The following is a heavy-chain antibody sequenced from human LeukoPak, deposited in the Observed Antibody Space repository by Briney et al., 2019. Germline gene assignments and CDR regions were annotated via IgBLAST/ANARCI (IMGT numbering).Heavy chain of an antibody. V-gene: IGHV3-23*01. CDR1: GFTFTSYS. D-gene: IGHD1-26*01. J-gene: IGHJ4*02. CDR3: AKGGKWDVTPFDY. Sequence: GGSLRLSCAASGFTFTSYSMNWVRQAPGKGLEWVSTISGGGGSTCYADSVKGRFTISRDNSKNTLYLQVNSLRAEDTAVYYCAKGGKWDVTPFDYWGQGTLVTVSS. CDR2: ISGGGGST.